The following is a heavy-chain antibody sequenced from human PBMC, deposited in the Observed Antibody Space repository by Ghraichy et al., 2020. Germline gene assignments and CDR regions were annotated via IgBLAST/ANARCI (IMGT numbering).Heavy chain of an antibody. Sequence: GGSLRLSCAASGFTFSSYGMHWVRQAPGRGPEWVSLISYEGSNKYYAGSVKGRFTISRDNSKNTLYLQTNSLRPEDTAVYYCAKDLGYSSGWFLDHSGQGPLVTVAS. D-gene: IGHD6-19*01. CDR2: ISYEGSNK. CDR3: AKDLGYSSGWFLDH. CDR1: GFTFSSYG. J-gene: IGHJ4*02. V-gene: IGHV3-30*18.